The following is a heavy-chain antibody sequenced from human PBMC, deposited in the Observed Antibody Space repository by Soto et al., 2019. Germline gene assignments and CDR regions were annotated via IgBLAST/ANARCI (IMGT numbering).Heavy chain of an antibody. V-gene: IGHV3-23*01. Sequence: EVQLLESGGGLVQPGGSLRLSCAASGFTFSSYAMSWVRQAPGKGLEWVSAISGSGGSTYYADSVKGRFTISRDNSKNAMYLKMNSRRAEKRAVYYCGGGGGGWGQGTLVTVSS. CDR2: ISGSGGST. CDR3: GGGGGG. J-gene: IGHJ4*02. D-gene: IGHD3-16*01. CDR1: GFTFSSYA.